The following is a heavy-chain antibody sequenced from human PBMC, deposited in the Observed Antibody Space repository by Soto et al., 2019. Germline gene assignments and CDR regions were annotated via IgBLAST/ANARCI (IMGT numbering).Heavy chain of an antibody. D-gene: IGHD3-22*01. CDR1: GGSISSGGYY. CDR2: IYYSGST. J-gene: IGHJ4*02. V-gene: IGHV4-31*03. Sequence: QVQLQESGPGLVKPSQTLSLTCTVSGGSISSGGYYWSWIRQHPGKGLEWIGYIYYSGSTYYNPSVESRVTISVDTSKNQFSRRLSSVTAAGTAVYYCARGDSGYYDGSGYYSYWGQGTRVTVSS. CDR3: ARGDSGYYDGSGYYSY.